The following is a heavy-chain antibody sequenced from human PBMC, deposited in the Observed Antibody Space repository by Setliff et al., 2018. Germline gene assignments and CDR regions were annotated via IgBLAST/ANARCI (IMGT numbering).Heavy chain of an antibody. CDR2: IYYSGST. CDR1: GGSISSGSYY. Sequence: KTSETLSLTCTVSGGSISSGSYYWSWIRQSPGKGLEWIGYIYYSGSTNYNPSLKSRGSISVDTSKNQFLLKLTSVTAADTAVYYCARSNMGNYWGTRPLGLDYWGQGSLVTVSS. D-gene: IGHD3-16*01. J-gene: IGHJ4*02. CDR3: ARSNMGNYWGTRPLGLDY. V-gene: IGHV4-61*01.